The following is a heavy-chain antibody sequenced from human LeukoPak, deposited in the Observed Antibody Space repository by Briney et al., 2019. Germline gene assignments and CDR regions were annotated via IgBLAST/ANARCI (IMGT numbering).Heavy chain of an antibody. J-gene: IGHJ4*02. CDR1: GFTFSSYW. V-gene: IGHV3-7*03. CDR2: IRQDGGVK. Sequence: PGGSLRLSCAASGFTFSSYWMTWVRQAPGKGLEWVANIRQDGGVKYYMDSAKGRFTLSRDNAKSSLYLQMNSLRVEDTAMYFCARMVVVVVGASDYFDYWGQGTLVTVSS. CDR3: ARMVVVVVGASDYFDY. D-gene: IGHD2-2*01.